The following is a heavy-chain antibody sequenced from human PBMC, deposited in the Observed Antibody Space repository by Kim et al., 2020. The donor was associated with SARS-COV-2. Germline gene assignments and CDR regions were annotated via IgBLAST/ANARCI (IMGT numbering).Heavy chain of an antibody. J-gene: IGHJ4*02. V-gene: IGHV1-69*13. CDR2: IIPIFGTA. CDR3: ARTLGGYCSGGSCQGDY. Sequence: SVKVSCKASGGTFSSYAISWVRQAPGQGLEWMGGIIPIFGTANYAQKFQGRVTITADESTSTAYMELSSLRSEDTAVYYCARTLGGYCSGGSCQGDYWGQGTLVTVSS. D-gene: IGHD2-15*01. CDR1: GGTFSSYA.